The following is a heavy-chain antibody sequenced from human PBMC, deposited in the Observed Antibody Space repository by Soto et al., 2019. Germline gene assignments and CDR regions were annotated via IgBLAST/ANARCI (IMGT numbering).Heavy chain of an antibody. V-gene: IGHV4-61*01. J-gene: IGHJ4*02. CDR2: ISYTGDT. D-gene: IGHD1-26*01. CDR3: ARIVVGATVDH. CDR1: GDSVSRDTYF. Sequence: QVQLRESGPGLLKPSETLSLTCTVYGDSVSRDTYFWTWIRQPPGKGLEWIAYISYTGDTNYNPSRKSRVTISVDTSRNQFSLTLTSVTAADTAVYFCARIVVGATVDHWGQGSLVTVSS.